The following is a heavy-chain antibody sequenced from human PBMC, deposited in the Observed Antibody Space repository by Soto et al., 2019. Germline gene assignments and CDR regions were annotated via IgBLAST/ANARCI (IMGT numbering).Heavy chain of an antibody. CDR3: ARRGGHGDYRGGCWFDP. V-gene: IGHV4-31*03. J-gene: IGHJ5*02. CDR2: IYYSGST. CDR1: GGSISSGGYY. D-gene: IGHD4-17*01. Sequence: QVQLQESGPGLVRPSQTLSLTRTVSGGSISSGGYYWSWIRQHPGKGLEWIGYIYYSGSTYYNPSLKSRVTISVDTSKNQFSLKLSSVTAADTAVYYCARRGGHGDYRGGCWFDPWGQGTLVTVSS.